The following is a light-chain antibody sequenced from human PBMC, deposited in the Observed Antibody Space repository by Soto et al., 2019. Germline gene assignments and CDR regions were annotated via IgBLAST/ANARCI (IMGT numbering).Light chain of an antibody. CDR3: SSYTSSSTLVV. Sequence: QSVLTQPASVSGSPGQSITISCTGTSSDVGGYNYVSWYQQHPGKAPKLMIYEVSNRPSRVSNRFSGSKSGNTASLTISGLQAEDEADYYCSSYTSSSTLVVFGGGTQLTVL. V-gene: IGLV2-14*01. CDR1: SSDVGGYNY. J-gene: IGLJ2*01. CDR2: EVS.